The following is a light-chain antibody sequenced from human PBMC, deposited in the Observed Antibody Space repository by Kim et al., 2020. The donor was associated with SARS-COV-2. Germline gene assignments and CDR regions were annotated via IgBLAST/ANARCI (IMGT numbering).Light chain of an antibody. CDR3: QQYGSSWT. Sequence: LSPGEIATLSCRASQSVSSSYLAWYQQKPGQAPRLLIYGASSRATGIPDRFSGSGSGTDFTLTISRLEPEDFAVYYCQQYGSSWTFGQGTKVDIK. J-gene: IGKJ1*01. CDR2: GAS. V-gene: IGKV3-20*01. CDR1: QSVSSSY.